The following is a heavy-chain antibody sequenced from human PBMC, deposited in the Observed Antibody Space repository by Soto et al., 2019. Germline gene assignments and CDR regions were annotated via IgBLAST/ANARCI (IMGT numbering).Heavy chain of an antibody. V-gene: IGHV3-20*01. CDR3: ARVRAPLRIAALGRYYYYMDV. CDR2: INWNGGST. J-gene: IGHJ6*03. D-gene: IGHD6-13*01. CDR1: GFTFDDYG. Sequence: GGSLRLSCAVSGFTFDDYGMSWVRQAPGKGLEWVSGINWNGGSTGYADSVKGRFTISRDNAKNSLYLQMNSLRADDTALYQCARVRAPLRIAALGRYYYYMDVWGKGTTVIVSS.